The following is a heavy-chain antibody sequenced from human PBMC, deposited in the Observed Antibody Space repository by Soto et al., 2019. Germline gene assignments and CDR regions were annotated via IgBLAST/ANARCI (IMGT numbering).Heavy chain of an antibody. J-gene: IGHJ3*01. D-gene: IGHD2-21*01. CDR2: IYYSGST. Sequence: SETLSLTCTVSGGSISSYYWSWIRQPPGKGLEWIGYIYYSGSTKYNPSLKSRVTISVDTSKNRFSLRLSSVTAADTAVYYCARVWRGAFDFWGQGTMVTVSS. V-gene: IGHV4-59*01. CDR1: GGSISSYY. CDR3: ARVWRGAFDF.